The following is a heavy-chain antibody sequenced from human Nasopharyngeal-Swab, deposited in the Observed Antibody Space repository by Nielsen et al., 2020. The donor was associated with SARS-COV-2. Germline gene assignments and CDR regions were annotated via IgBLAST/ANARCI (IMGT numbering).Heavy chain of an antibody. CDR3: ARVYDSSGYYYGIYGAFDI. Sequence: GGSLRLSCAASGFTFSSYAMSWVRQAPGKGLEWVSAISGSGGSTYYADSVKGRFTISRDNSKNTLYLQMNSLRAEDTAVYYCARVYDSSGYYYGIYGAFDIWGQGTMVTVSS. V-gene: IGHV3-23*01. J-gene: IGHJ3*02. D-gene: IGHD3-22*01. CDR1: GFTFSSYA. CDR2: ISGSGGST.